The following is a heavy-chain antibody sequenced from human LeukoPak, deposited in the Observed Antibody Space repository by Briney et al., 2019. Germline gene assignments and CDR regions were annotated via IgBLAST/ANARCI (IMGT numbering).Heavy chain of an antibody. CDR3: AKSEQWLVVYFDF. CDR2: ISYDGSNK. V-gene: IGHV3-30-3*02. CDR1: GFTFSSYA. D-gene: IGHD6-19*01. Sequence: GGSLRLSCAASGFTFSSYAMHWVRQAPGKGLEWVAVISYDGSNKYYADSVKGRFTISRDNSKNTLYLQMNSLRAEDTAVYYCAKSEQWLVVYFDFWGQGTLVTVSS. J-gene: IGHJ4*02.